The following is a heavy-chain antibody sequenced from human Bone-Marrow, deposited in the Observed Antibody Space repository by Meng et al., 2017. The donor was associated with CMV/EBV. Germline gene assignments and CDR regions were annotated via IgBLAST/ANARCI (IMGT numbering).Heavy chain of an antibody. CDR1: GFTFSSYS. Sequence: GESLKISCAASGFTFSSYSMNWVRQAPGKGLEWVAVVSNDGNNKYYADSVKGRFTISRDNAKNSLYLQMNSLRAEDTAVYYCARDLGQTMPAYWGQGTMVTVSS. CDR2: VSNDGNNK. J-gene: IGHJ4*03. CDR3: ARDLGQTMPAY. V-gene: IGHV3-30*03. D-gene: IGHD2-2*01.